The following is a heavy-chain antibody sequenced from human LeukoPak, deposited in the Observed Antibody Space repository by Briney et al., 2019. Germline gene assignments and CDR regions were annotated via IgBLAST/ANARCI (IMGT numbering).Heavy chain of an antibody. V-gene: IGHV1-69*01. J-gene: IGHJ6*02. CDR3: ANKRSEETKQHHHGSGSYFNPWYYGMDV. Sequence: SVKVSCKASGGSFDNYAFSWVRQAPGQGLEWMGGIIPMFGTPHYPENFQGRATITADESTSTAYMELSSLSSEDTAVYYCANKRSEETKQHHHGSGSYFNPWYYGMDVWGQGTKVSVSS. CDR1: GGSFDNYA. D-gene: IGHD3-10*01. CDR2: IIPMFGTP.